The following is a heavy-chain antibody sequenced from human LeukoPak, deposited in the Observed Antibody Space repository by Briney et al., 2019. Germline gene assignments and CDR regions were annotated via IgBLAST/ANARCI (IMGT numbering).Heavy chain of an antibody. D-gene: IGHD3-10*01. CDR3: AREGTKLPWFGELRITHYYYYYMDV. CDR2: ISPYNGNT. CDR1: GGTFSSYA. V-gene: IGHV1-18*01. Sequence: VASVKVSCKASGGTFSSYAISWVRQAPGQGLEWMEWISPYNGNTKYAQKLQGRVTMTTDTSTSTANMELRSLRSDDTAVYYCAREGTKLPWFGELRITHYYYYYMDVWGKGTTVTISS. J-gene: IGHJ6*03.